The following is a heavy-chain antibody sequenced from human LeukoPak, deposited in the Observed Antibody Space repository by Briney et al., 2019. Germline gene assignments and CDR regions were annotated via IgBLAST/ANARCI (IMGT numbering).Heavy chain of an antibody. V-gene: IGHV3-23*01. J-gene: IGHJ3*02. D-gene: IGHD2-21*02. CDR1: GFTFSSYA. CDR3: AKDQSGYCGGDCYSAFDI. CDR2: ISGSGGGT. Sequence: GGSLRLSCAASGFTFSSYAVSWVRQAPGKGLEWVSAISGSGGGTYYADSVKGRFTISRDNPKNALYLQMDSLRAEDTAVYYCAKDQSGYCGGDCYSAFDIWGQGTMVTVSS.